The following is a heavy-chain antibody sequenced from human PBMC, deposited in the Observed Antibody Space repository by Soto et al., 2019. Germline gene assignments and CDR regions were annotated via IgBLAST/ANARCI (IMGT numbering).Heavy chain of an antibody. J-gene: IGHJ6*02. V-gene: IGHV4-39*01. CDR1: GGSISSSDYY. CDR2: MYYSGST. Sequence: SETLSLTCTVSGGSISSSDYYWGWIRQPPGRGPEWIGSMYYSGSTYYNPSLESRVTISVDTSKNQFSLKLSSVTAADTAVYYCARHNYGMDVWSQGTTVTVSS. CDR3: ARHNYGMDV.